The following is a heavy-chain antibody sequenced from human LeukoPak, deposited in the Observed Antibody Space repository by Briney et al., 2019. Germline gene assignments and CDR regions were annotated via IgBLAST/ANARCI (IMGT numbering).Heavy chain of an antibody. CDR2: IYYSGST. V-gene: IGHV4-59*01. CDR3: ARGYYYYGMDA. Sequence: SETLSLTCTVSGGSISSYYWSWIRQPPGKGLEWIGYIYYSGSTNYNPSLKSRVTISVDTSKNQFSLKLSSVTAADTAVYYCARGYYYYGMDAWGQGTTVTVSS. CDR1: GGSISSYY. J-gene: IGHJ6*02.